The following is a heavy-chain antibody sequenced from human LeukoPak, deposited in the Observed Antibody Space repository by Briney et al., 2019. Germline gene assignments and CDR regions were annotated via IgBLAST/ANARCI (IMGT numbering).Heavy chain of an antibody. V-gene: IGHV4-34*01. CDR1: GGSFSGYY. Sequence: PSETLSLTCAVYGGSFSGYYWSWIRQPPGKGLEWIGEINHSGSTNYNPSLESRVTISVDTFKKQFSLRLSSVTAADTAPYYCARRGDGDYSTRYFDLWGRGTLVTVSS. D-gene: IGHD4-17*01. J-gene: IGHJ2*01. CDR2: INHSGST. CDR3: ARRGDGDYSTRYFDL.